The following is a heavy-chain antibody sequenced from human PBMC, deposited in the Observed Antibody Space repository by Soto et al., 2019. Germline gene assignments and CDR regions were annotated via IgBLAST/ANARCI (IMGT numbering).Heavy chain of an antibody. CDR1: GGSISSGGYY. J-gene: IGHJ3*02. CDR2: IYYSGST. CDR3: ARDRCSSTSCYVGHDAFDI. V-gene: IGHV4-31*03. D-gene: IGHD2-2*01. Sequence: QVQLQESGPGLVKPSQTLSLTCTVSGGSISSGGYYWSWIRQHPGKGLEWIGYIYYSGSTYYNPSLKSRVTISVDTSKNQFSLKLSSVTAADTVVYYCARDRCSSTSCYVGHDAFDIWGQGTMVTVSS.